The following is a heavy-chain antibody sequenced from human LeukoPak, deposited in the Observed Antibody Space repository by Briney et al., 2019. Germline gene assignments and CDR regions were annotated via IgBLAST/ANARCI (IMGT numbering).Heavy chain of an antibody. Sequence: ASVKVSCKASGGTFSSDTINWVRQAPGQGLEWMGGIIPIFGTANYAQKFQGRVTITTDESTSTAYMELSSLRSEDTAVYYCATTPHYGGNLGKVYSWFDPWGQGTLVTVSS. V-gene: IGHV1-69*05. CDR1: GGTFSSDT. CDR3: ATTPHYGGNLGKVYSWFDP. CDR2: IIPIFGTA. D-gene: IGHD4-23*01. J-gene: IGHJ5*02.